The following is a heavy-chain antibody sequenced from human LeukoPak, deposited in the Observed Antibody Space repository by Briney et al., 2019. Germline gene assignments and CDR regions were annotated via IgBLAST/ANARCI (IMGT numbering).Heavy chain of an antibody. CDR3: AKGIRNNGRAGAFDI. D-gene: IGHD1/OR15-1a*01. V-gene: IGHV3-23*01. Sequence: PGGSLRLSCAASGFTFSSYAMSWVRQAPGKGLEWVSTISDSGGNTYYADSVKGRFTISRDNSKNTLYLQMNSLRIEDTAVYYCAKGIRNNGRAGAFDIWGQGTLVPVSS. CDR2: ISDSGGNT. J-gene: IGHJ3*02. CDR1: GFTFSSYA.